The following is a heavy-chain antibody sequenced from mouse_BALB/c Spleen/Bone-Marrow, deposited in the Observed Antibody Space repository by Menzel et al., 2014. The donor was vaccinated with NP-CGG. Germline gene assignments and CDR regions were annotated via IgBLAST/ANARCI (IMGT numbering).Heavy chain of an antibody. J-gene: IGHJ2*01. CDR3: ARHGITRLLDY. V-gene: IGHV5-9-3*01. CDR2: ISSGGSYT. CDR1: GFTFSSYA. Sequence: EVQRVESGGGLVKPGGSLKLSCAASGFTFSSYAMSWVRQTPEKRLEWVATISSGGSYTYYLDSVKGRFTISRDNAKNTLYLQMSSLRSEDTAMYYCARHGITRLLDYWGQGTTLTVSS. D-gene: IGHD2-4*01.